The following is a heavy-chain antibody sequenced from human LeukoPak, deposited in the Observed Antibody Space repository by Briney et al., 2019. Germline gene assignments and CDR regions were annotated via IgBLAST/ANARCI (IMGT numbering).Heavy chain of an antibody. CDR2: IYTSGST. J-gene: IGHJ4*02. V-gene: IGHV4-61*02. Sequence: PSQTLSLTCTVSAGFINSNTFYWNWIRQPAGKGLEWIGRIYTSGSTTYNPSLKSRLTISLDTSKNQFSLKLTSVTAADTAVYYCAREPTQPLQFGEFHPFDNWGQGTLVTVSA. CDR1: AGFINSNTFY. D-gene: IGHD3-10*01. CDR3: AREPTQPLQFGEFHPFDN.